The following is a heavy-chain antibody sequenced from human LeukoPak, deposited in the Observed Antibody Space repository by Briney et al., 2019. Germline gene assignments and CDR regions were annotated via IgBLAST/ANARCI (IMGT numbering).Heavy chain of an antibody. Sequence: GGSLRLSCAASGFTFSSYAMSWVRQAPGKGLEWVSAISGSGGSTYYADSVKGRFTISRDNSKNTLYLQMNSLRAENTAVYYCAKDALSDSSGYYWAYWGQGTLVTVSS. J-gene: IGHJ4*02. V-gene: IGHV3-23*01. CDR1: GFTFSSYA. CDR3: AKDALSDSSGYYWAY. D-gene: IGHD3-22*01. CDR2: ISGSGGST.